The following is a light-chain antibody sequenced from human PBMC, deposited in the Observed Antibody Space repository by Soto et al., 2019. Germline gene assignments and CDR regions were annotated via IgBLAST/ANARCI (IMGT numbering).Light chain of an antibody. Sequence: DIQMTQSPSSLSASVGDRVTITCRASQGISNYLAWYQQKPGKVPKVLIYAASTLQSGVPSRFSGSGSGTDFTLTIRSLQPEDVATYYCQRYNSALTFGQGTRLEIK. J-gene: IGKJ5*01. V-gene: IGKV1-27*01. CDR1: QGISNY. CDR2: AAS. CDR3: QRYNSALT.